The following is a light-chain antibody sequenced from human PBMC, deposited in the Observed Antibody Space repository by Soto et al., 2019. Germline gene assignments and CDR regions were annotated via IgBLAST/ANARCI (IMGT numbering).Light chain of an antibody. CDR3: YQYTNWPPT. Sequence: DTVMTQSPATLSVSAGEGATLSCRASQSVSSGLAWYQQKPGQSPRLLIYGAFTRATGVPARFSGSASGTEFTLTISSLQSEDFAMYYFYQYTNWPPTFGQGTRVEIK. J-gene: IGKJ1*01. CDR2: GAF. CDR1: QSVSSG. V-gene: IGKV3-15*01.